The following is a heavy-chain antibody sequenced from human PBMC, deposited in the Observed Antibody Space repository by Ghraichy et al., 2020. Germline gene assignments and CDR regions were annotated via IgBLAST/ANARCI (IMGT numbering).Heavy chain of an antibody. CDR3: ARQGIGGVVRLDV. CDR2: INPYSDST. CDR1: GYTFTDAP. J-gene: IGHJ6*02. D-gene: IGHD3-3*01. V-gene: IGHV7-4-1*02. Sequence: ASVKVSCKASGYTFTDAPITWVRQAPGQGLHWMGWINPYSDSTTYDEDLRGRFVFSLDTSVSTAYLQITDLKVEDTAVYYCARQGIGGVVRLDVWGQGTTVTVSS.